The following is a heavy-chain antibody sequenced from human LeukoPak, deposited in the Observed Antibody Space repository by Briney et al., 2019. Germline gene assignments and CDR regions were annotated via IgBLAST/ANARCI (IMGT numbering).Heavy chain of an antibody. CDR2: IYYSGST. CDR1: GGSISSYY. CDR3: ARRQTVATDWFDP. D-gene: IGHD2-15*01. Sequence: SETLSLTCTVSGGSISSYYWSWIRQPPGKGLEWIGYIYYSGSTYYNPSLKSRVTISVNTSKNQFFPKLSSVTAADTAVYYCARRQTVATDWFDPWGQGTLVTVSS. V-gene: IGHV4-59*12. J-gene: IGHJ5*02.